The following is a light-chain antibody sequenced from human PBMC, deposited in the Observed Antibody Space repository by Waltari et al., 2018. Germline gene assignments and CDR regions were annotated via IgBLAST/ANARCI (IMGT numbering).Light chain of an antibody. CDR3: QTGGFGIWV. J-gene: IGLJ3*02. V-gene: IGLV4-69*01. CDR1: SGHSNYA. CDR2: VNSDGSH. Sequence: QLLLTQSPSASASLGASVKLTCTLSSGHSNYAIAWHQQQPDKGPRYLMKVNSDGSHIKGDGIPDRFSGSSSGAERYLTISSLQSEYEADYYCQTGGFGIWVFGGGTKLTVL.